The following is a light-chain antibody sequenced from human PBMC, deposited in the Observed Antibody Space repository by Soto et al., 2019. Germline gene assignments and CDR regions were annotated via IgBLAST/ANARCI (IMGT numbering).Light chain of an antibody. Sequence: QSVLTQPPSASGTPGQRVTLSCSGSGSNIGSNTVNWYQHLPGTAPKALIISNAQRPSGVTERFSGSKSGTSNSLAISGLQYDDEADYYCATWDDNLNGPVFGGGTKVTVL. CDR2: SNA. J-gene: IGLJ3*02. V-gene: IGLV1-44*01. CDR1: GSNIGSNT. CDR3: ATWDDNLNGPV.